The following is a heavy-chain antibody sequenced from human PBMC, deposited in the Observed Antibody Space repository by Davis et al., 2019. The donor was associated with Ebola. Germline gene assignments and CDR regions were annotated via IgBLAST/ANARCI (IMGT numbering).Heavy chain of an antibody. CDR3: ASPRRGDSGSYYYYGMDV. D-gene: IGHD1-26*01. CDR2: INAGNGNT. Sequence: AASVKVSCKASGYTFTSYAMHWVRQAPGQRLEWMGWINAGNGNTKYSQKFQGRVTITRDTSASTAYMELSSLRSEDTAVYYCASPRRGDSGSYYYYGMDVWGQGTTVTVSS. CDR1: GYTFTSYA. V-gene: IGHV1-3*01. J-gene: IGHJ6*02.